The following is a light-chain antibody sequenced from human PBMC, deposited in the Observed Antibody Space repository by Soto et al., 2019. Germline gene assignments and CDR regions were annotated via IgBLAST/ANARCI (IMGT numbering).Light chain of an antibody. CDR1: SSDVGSYNR. CDR2: EVN. Sequence: QFALTQPPSVSGSPGQSVTISCTGTSSDVGSYNRLSWYQQPPGTAPNLIMYEVNTRPSGVPDRFSGSKSGSTASLTISGLQAEDEADYYCSLYISGSTYVFGTGTKVTVL. CDR3: SLYISGSTYV. J-gene: IGLJ1*01. V-gene: IGLV2-18*01.